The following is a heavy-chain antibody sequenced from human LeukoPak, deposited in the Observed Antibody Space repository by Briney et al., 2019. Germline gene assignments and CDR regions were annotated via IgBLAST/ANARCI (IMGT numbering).Heavy chain of an antibody. CDR3: AKGSYYDSRGSFYFDY. V-gene: IGHV3-23*01. D-gene: IGHD3-22*01. CDR2: ISGSGDNT. J-gene: IGHJ4*02. Sequence: GGSLRLSCAASGFTFSSYSMNWVRQAPGKGLEWVSGISGSGDNTYYADSVKGRFTISRDNSKNTLYVQVNSLGTEDTAAYYCAKGSYYDSRGSFYFDYWGQGTLVTVSS. CDR1: GFTFSSYS.